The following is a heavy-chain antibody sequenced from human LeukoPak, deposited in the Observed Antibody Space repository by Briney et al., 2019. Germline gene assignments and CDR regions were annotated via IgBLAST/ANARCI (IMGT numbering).Heavy chain of an antibody. CDR1: GFTFSSYA. CDR2: ISYDGSNK. D-gene: IGHD3-3*01. CDR3: ARARSGYSPHFNY. J-gene: IGHJ4*02. Sequence: GGSLRLSCAASGFTFSSYAMHWVRQAPGKGLEWVAVISYDGSNKYYADSVKGRFTIPRDNSKNTLYLQMNSLRAEDTAVYYCARARSGYSPHFNYWGQGTLVTVSS. V-gene: IGHV3-30-3*01.